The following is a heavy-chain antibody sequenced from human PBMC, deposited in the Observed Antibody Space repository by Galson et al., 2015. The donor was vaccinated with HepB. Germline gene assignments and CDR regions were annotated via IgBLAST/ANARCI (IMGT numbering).Heavy chain of an antibody. V-gene: IGHV1-3*01. CDR3: ARGKAAVPVAIGLVNDYYYGMDV. Sequence: SVKVSCKASGYTFTSNVIHWVRQAPGQSLEWMGWINAANGHTRFSQKFQSRVTITRDTSASTAYMELSSLRSEDTAVYYCARGKAAVPVAIGLVNDYYYGMDVWGRGTTVTVSS. CDR1: GYTFTSNV. J-gene: IGHJ6*02. CDR2: INAANGHT. D-gene: IGHD2-2*02.